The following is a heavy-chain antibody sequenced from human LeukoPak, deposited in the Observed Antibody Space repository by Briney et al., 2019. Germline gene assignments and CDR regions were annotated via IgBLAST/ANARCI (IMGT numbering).Heavy chain of an antibody. CDR1: GGSISSYY. V-gene: IGHV4-59*08. J-gene: IGHJ5*02. CDR3: ARWSSWSGREWFDP. CDR2: IYYSGST. Sequence: SETLSLTCTVSGGSISSYYWSWIRQPPGKGLEWIGYIYYSGSTNYNPSLKSRVTISVDTSKNQFSLKLSSVIAADTAVYYCARWSSWSGREWFDPWGQGTLVTVSS. D-gene: IGHD6-13*01.